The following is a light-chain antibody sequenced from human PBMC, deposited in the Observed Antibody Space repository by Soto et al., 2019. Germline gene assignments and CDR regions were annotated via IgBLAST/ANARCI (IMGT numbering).Light chain of an antibody. CDR3: QPYNNWPLT. Sequence: DIVMTQSPDSLAVSLGERATINCKSSQSVLYNSNNKNYLAWYQQKPGQPPKLLIYWASTRQSGVPDRFSGSGSGTDFTLTISSLQTEDVAVYYCQPYNNWPLTFGGGTKVESK. CDR1: QSVLYNSNNKNY. V-gene: IGKV4-1*01. CDR2: WAS. J-gene: IGKJ4*01.